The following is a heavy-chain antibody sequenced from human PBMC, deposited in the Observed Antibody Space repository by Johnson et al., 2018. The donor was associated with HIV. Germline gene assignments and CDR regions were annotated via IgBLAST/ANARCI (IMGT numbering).Heavy chain of an antibody. D-gene: IGHD1-26*01. CDR3: ARAGIVGDQRDAFDI. Sequence: QVQLVESGGGVVQPGRSLRLSCAASVFTFSSYAMHWVRQAPGKGLEWVAVISYDGSNKYYADSVKGRFTISRDNSKNTLYLQMNSLRAEDTAVYYCARAGIVGDQRDAFDIWGQGTMVTVSS. V-gene: IGHV3-30-3*01. CDR2: ISYDGSNK. J-gene: IGHJ3*02. CDR1: VFTFSSYA.